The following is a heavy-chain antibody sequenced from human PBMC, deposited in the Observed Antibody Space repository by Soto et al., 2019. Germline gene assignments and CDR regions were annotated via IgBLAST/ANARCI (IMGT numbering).Heavy chain of an antibody. CDR3: ARKDTYCISTSCYNYGMDV. V-gene: IGHV4-31*03. D-gene: IGHD2-2*01. CDR2: IYYSGST. Sequence: QVQLQESGPGLVKPSQTLSLTCTVSGGSISSGGYYWSWIRQHPGKGLEWIGYIYYSGSTYYNPSLKSRVTISVDTSKHQFSLKLSSVTAADTAVYYCARKDTYCISTSCYNYGMDVWGQGTTVTVSS. CDR1: GGSISSGGYY. J-gene: IGHJ6*02.